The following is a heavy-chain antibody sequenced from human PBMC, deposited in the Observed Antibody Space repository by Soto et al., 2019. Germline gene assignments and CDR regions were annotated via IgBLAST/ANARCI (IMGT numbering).Heavy chain of an antibody. Sequence: SESLSLTCTVSVGSITSGDDHWSWIRQTLGKGLEWIGYIYYSDSTHYKPSLKSPITVSLDTSKNQFSLKLRSVAAADTAGYYGARQTGTTTTPFDYWGQGSLVTGSS. CDR2: IYYSDST. V-gene: IGHV4-30-4*01. J-gene: IGHJ4*02. CDR1: VGSITSGDDH. CDR3: ARQTGTTTTPFDY. D-gene: IGHD1-7*01.